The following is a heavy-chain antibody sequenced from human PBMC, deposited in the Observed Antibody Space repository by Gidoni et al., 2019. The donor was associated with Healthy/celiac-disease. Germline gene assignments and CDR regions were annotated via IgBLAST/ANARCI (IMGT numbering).Heavy chain of an antibody. V-gene: IGHV3-48*03. J-gene: IGHJ3*02. Sequence: EVQLVESGRGLVQPGGSLSTSCAASGFTCSSYEMNGVRQAPGKGLEWVSYISSSGSTIYYADSVKSRFTISRDNAKNSLYLQMNSLRAEDTAVYYCARDAYVEAFDIWGQGTMVTVSS. CDR1: GFTCSSYE. CDR2: ISSSGSTI. CDR3: ARDAYVEAFDI. D-gene: IGHD1-1*01.